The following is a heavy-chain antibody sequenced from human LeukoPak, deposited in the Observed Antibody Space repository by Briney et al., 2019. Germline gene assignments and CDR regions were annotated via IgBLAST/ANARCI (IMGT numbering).Heavy chain of an antibody. V-gene: IGHV3-7*04. D-gene: IGHD6-19*01. CDR1: GFTFSSYW. CDR2: IKQDGSEK. Sequence: GGSLRLSCTASGFTFSSYWMHWVRQAPGKGLEWVANIKQDGSEKYYVDSVKGRFTISRDNAKNSLYLQMNSLRAEDTAVYYCARGKYSSGWCFDYWGQGTLVTVSS. CDR3: ARGKYSSGWCFDY. J-gene: IGHJ4*02.